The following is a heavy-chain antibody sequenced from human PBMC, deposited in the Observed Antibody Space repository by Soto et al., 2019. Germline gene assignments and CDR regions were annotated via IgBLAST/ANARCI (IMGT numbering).Heavy chain of an antibody. CDR3: AKALYGGFTY. J-gene: IGHJ4*02. Sequence: EVRLLESGGGLVQPGGSLRLSCAASGFTFSVYAMSWVRQAPGKGLEWVSGISGSGDSTHYADSVKGRSTVSRDNSKSMLYLHTNVQRAADAARYYCAKALYGGFTYWGQGTLVTVSS. V-gene: IGHV3-23*01. D-gene: IGHD3-10*01. CDR2: ISGSGDST. CDR1: GFTFSVYA.